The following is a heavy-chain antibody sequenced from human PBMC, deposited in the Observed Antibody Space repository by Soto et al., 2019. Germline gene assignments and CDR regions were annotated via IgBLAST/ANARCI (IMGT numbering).Heavy chain of an antibody. CDR2: INHSGST. D-gene: IGHD3-10*01. J-gene: IGHJ6*02. CDR1: GGSFSGYY. Sequence: PSETLSLTCAVYGGSFSGYYWSWIRQPPGKGLEWIGEINHSGSTNYNPSLKSRVTISVDTSKNQFSLKLSSVSAADTAVYYCATGRGVRGVIITTYYYYGLDVWGQGTTVTFS. CDR3: ATGRGVRGVIITTYYYYGLDV. V-gene: IGHV4-34*01.